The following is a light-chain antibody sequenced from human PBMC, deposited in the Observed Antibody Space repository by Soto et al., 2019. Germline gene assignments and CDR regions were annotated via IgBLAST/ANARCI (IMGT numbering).Light chain of an antibody. V-gene: IGLV2-11*01. Sequence: QSVLTQPRSVSGSPGQSVTISCTGTSSDVGGYNYVSWYQQHPGKAPKLMIYDVSKRPSGVPDRFSGSKSGNTASLTISGLQAEDEADYYCCSYAGSDTSVVVFGGGTKLTVL. CDR1: SSDVGGYNY. CDR2: DVS. CDR3: CSYAGSDTSVVV. J-gene: IGLJ2*01.